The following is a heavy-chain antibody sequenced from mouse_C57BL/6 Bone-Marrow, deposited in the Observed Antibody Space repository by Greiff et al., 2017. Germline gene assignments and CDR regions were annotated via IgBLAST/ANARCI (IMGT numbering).Heavy chain of an antibody. J-gene: IGHJ2*01. V-gene: IGHV1-81*01. CDR3: ARRYYDYLDY. D-gene: IGHD2-4*01. CDR1: GYTFTSYG. Sequence: QVQLQQSGAELARPGASEKLSCKASGYTFTSYGISWVKQRTGQGLEWIGEIYPRSGNTYYNEKFKGKATLTADKSSSTAYMELRSLTSEDSAVYFCARRYYDYLDYWGQGTTLTVSS. CDR2: IYPRSGNT.